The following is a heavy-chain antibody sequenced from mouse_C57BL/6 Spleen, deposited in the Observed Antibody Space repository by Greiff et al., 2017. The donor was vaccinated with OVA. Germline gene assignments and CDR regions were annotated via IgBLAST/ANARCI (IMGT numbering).Heavy chain of an antibody. J-gene: IGHJ3*01. V-gene: IGHV14-2*01. D-gene: IGHD1-1*01. CDR3: ARSHYGSSEAY. CDR1: GFNIKDNY. CDR2: IDPEVGET. Sequence: QLQQSGAELGKQGASVKLSGTASGFNIKDNYMHGVKQRTEQGLEWIGRIDPEVGETKYAPKFQGKATITADTSSNTAYLQLSSLTSEDTAVYYCARSHYGSSEAYWGQGTLVTVSA.